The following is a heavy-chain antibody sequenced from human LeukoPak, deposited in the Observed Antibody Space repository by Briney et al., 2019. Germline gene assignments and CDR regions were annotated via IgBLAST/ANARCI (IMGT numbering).Heavy chain of an antibody. D-gene: IGHD3-16*02. CDR3: ARPYDYVWGSYRYTLDY. CDR2: INAGNGNT. Sequence: ASVTVSFKASGYTFTSYAMHWVRQAPGQRVEWMGWINAGNGNTKYSQKFQGRVTITRDTSASTAYMELSSLRSEDTAVYYCARPYDYVWGSYRYTLDYWGQGTLVTVSS. V-gene: IGHV1-3*01. CDR1: GYTFTSYA. J-gene: IGHJ4*02.